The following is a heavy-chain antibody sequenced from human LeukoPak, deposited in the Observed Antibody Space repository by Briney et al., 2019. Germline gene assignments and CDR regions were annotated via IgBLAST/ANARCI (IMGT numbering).Heavy chain of an antibody. J-gene: IGHJ5*02. CDR1: GGSFSGYY. Sequence: PSETLSLTCAVYGGSFSGYYWSWIRQPPGKGLEWIGEINHSGSTSYNPSLKSRVTISVDTSKNQFSLKLSSVTAADTAVYYCARGWVETGFDPWGQGTLVTVSS. CDR2: INHSGST. V-gene: IGHV4-34*01. D-gene: IGHD1-1*01. CDR3: ARGWVETGFDP.